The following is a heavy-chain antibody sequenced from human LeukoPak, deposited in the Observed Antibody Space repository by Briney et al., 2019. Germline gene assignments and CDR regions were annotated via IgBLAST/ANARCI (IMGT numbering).Heavy chain of an antibody. V-gene: IGHV3-7*01. Sequence: GGSLRLSCAASGFTFSSYWMSWVRQAPGKGLEWVANIKEDGTEKYYVDSVKGRFTISRDNAKNSLYLQMNSLRAEETAVYYCARDSLIPSRVREYYYYYYGRDVGGQGTTVSVSS. J-gene: IGHJ6*02. CDR2: IKEDGTEK. D-gene: IGHD3-10*01. CDR3: ARDSLIPSRVREYYYYYYGRDV. CDR1: GFTFSSYW.